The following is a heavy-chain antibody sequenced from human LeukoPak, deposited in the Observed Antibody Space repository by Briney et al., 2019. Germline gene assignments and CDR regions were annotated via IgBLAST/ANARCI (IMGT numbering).Heavy chain of an antibody. CDR2: INHSGST. J-gene: IGHJ4*02. D-gene: IGHD1-26*01. CDR1: GGSFSGYY. V-gene: IGHV4-34*01. CDR3: ARREWELTFDY. Sequence: SETLSLTCAVYGGSFSGYYWSWIRQPPGKGLEWIGEINHSGSTNYNPSLKSRVTISVDTSKNQFSLKLSSVTAADTAVYYCARREWELTFDYWGQGTLVTVSS.